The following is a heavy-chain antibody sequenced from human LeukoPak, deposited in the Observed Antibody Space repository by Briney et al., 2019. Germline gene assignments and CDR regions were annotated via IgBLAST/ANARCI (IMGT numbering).Heavy chain of an antibody. J-gene: IGHJ6*02. CDR3: ARPLQGSYAMDV. Sequence: GGSLRLSCAASGFTFSSYAMSWVRQAPGKGLEWVAPISSSNYIRYADSMKGRVTISRDNAKNSLYLQMDSLRVDDTAVYYCARPLQGSYAMDVWGLGTTVIVSS. CDR1: GFTFSSYA. V-gene: IGHV3-21*06. CDR2: ISSSNYI.